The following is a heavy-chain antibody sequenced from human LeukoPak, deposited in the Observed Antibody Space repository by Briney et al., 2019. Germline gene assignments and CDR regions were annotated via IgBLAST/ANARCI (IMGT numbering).Heavy chain of an antibody. CDR3: AKGVRSGYDRLDY. J-gene: IGHJ4*02. V-gene: IGHV3-30*18. CDR2: ISYDGLNK. D-gene: IGHD5-12*01. Sequence: GGSLRLSCAASGFTFSNYGIHWVRQAPGKGLEWVAVISYDGLNKNHADSAKGRFTISRDNSRNTLSLQMNSLRVEDTAVYYCAKGVRSGYDRLDYWGQGALVTVSS. CDR1: GFTFSNYG.